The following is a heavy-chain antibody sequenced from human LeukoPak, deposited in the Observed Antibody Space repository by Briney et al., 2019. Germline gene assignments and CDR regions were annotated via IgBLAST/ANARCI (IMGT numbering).Heavy chain of an antibody. CDR2: IYYSGST. CDR3: ARHKWGVFTEPNRGSIFGVVQPFDP. CDR1: GGSISSGDYY. V-gene: IGHV4-39*01. J-gene: IGHJ5*02. Sequence: SQTLSLTCTVSGGSISSGDYYWSWIRQPPGKGLEWIGSIYYSGSTYYNPSLKSRVTISVDTSKNQFSLKLSSVTAADTAVYYCARHKWGVFTEPNRGSIFGVVQPFDPWGQGTLVTVSS. D-gene: IGHD3-3*01.